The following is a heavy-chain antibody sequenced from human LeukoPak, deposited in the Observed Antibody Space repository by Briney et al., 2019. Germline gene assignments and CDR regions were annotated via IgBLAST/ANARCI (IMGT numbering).Heavy chain of an antibody. CDR1: GFTFSSYG. D-gene: IGHD3-22*01. CDR2: ISGSGGST. J-gene: IGHJ4*02. CDR3: AKLRSRYDSSGYSDY. V-gene: IGHV3-23*01. Sequence: GGSLRLSCAASGFTFSSYGMSWVRQAPGKGLEWVSAISGSGGSTYYADSVKGRFTISRDNSKNTLYLQMNSLRAEDTAVYYCAKLRSRYDSSGYSDYWGQGTLVTVSS.